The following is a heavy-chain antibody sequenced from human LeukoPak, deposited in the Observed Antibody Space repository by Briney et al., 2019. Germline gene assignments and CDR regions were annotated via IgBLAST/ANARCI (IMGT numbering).Heavy chain of an antibody. V-gene: IGHV1-24*01. J-gene: IGHJ2*01. CDR1: GYTLTELS. CDR3: APTGRRGYSGYDSGYLDL. D-gene: IGHD5-12*01. CDR2: FDPEDGET. Sequence: ASVKVSCKVSGYTLTELSMHWVRQAPGKGLEWVGGFDPEDGETIYAQKFQGRVTMTEDTSTDTAYMELSSLRSEDTAVYYCAPTGRRGYSGYDSGYLDLWGRGTLVTVSS.